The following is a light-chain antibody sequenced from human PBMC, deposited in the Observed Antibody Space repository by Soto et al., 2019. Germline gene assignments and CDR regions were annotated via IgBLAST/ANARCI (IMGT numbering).Light chain of an antibody. CDR1: NNDVGGYNY. Sequence: QSALTQPASVSGSPGQSITISCTGTNNDVGGYNYVSWYQQFPGKAPRLVIYDINHRPSGVSDRLSGSRSGNTASLTISGLQAEDEADYYCTSFTGGKIPYVLGTGTKVTVL. V-gene: IGLV2-14*03. CDR3: TSFTGGKIPYV. J-gene: IGLJ1*01. CDR2: DIN.